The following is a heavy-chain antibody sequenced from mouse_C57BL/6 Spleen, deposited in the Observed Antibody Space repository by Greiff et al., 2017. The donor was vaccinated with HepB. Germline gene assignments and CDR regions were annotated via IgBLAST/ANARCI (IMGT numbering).Heavy chain of an antibody. D-gene: IGHD2-10*02. Sequence: EVKLEESGGGLVKPGGSLKLSCAASGFTFSSYTMSWVRQTPEKRLEWVATISGGGGNTYYPDSVKGRFTISRDNAKNTLYLQMSSLRSEDTALYYCARQTYGNYDAMDYWGQGTSVTVSS. CDR3: ARQTYGNYDAMDY. J-gene: IGHJ4*01. V-gene: IGHV5-9*01. CDR2: ISGGGGNT. CDR1: GFTFSSYT.